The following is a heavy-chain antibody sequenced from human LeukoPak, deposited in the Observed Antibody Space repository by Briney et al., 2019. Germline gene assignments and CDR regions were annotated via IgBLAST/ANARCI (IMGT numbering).Heavy chain of an antibody. CDR1: GLTFSSHW. D-gene: IGHD1-14*01. CDR3: ATQQGGNPAY. J-gene: IGHJ4*02. CDR2: ITNDGSST. V-gene: IGHV3-74*01. Sequence: GGSLRLSCAASGLTFSSHWMHWVRQAPGKGLVWVSRITNDGSSTTYADSVKGRFTISRDNAKNILYLQVNSLRAEDTAVCYCATQQGGNPAYWGQGTLVTVSS.